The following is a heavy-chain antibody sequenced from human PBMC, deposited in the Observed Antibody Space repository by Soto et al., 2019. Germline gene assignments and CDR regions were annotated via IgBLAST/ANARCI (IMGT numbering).Heavy chain of an antibody. CDR1: GGGVSFNRAG. V-gene: IGHV6-1*01. Sequence: QTLSLTCPITGGGVSFNRAGGSWVRQSPSRGLEWLGRTYYRSKWYYEYAVSVRGRITINPDTSKNQYSLQLNSVTPEDTAVYFCARGEQYSGRIFDYWGQGTLVTVSS. J-gene: IGHJ4*01. CDR2: TYYRSKWYY. D-gene: IGHD1-26*01. CDR3: ARGEQYSGRIFDY.